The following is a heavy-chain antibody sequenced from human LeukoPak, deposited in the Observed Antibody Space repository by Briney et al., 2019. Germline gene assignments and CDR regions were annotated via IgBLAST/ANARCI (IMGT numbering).Heavy chain of an antibody. CDR1: GYTFTSYY. J-gene: IGHJ5*02. CDR3: ARDVHGDYGSGWFDP. D-gene: IGHD4-17*01. Sequence: ASVKVSCKASGYTFTSYYMHLVRQAPGQGLEWMGIINPSGGSTSYAQKFQGRVTITKDESTRTVYLELTSLTSDDTAVYYCARDVHGDYGSGWFDPWGQGTLVSVPS. CDR2: INPSGGST. V-gene: IGHV1-46*01.